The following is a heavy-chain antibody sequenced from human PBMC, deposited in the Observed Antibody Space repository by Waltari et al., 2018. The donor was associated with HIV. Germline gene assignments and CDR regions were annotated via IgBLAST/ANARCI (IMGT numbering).Heavy chain of an antibody. CDR2: ISFDGSNQ. D-gene: IGHD1-1*01. CDR1: GFTFSTSG. CDR3: ATGQQVWETWSQLDY. V-gene: IGHV3-30*03. J-gene: IGHJ4*02. Sequence: QVQLVESGGGVFQPGRSLRLSCAASGFTFSTSGMPRVRQAPGKGLEWVAVISFDGSNQYYEDSVRGRFTISRDNSKKKVFLQMNSLRLDDSALYYCATGQQVWETWSQLDYWGQGTLVIISS.